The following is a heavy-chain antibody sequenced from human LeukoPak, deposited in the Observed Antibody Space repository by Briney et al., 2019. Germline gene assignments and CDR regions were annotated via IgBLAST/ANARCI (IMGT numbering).Heavy chain of an antibody. CDR1: VGTFSSYA. CDR2: IIHIFGIG. J-gene: IGHJ4*02. D-gene: IGHD3-22*01. Sequence: SVKVSCKASVGTFSSYAISWVRPPPGQGLEWMGRIIHIFGIGNNAQKFRGRVTITADKSTSTAYMELSSLRSEDTAVYYCASGYYYDSSGYSRYWGQGTLVTVSS. CDR3: ASGYYYDSSGYSRY. V-gene: IGHV1-69*04.